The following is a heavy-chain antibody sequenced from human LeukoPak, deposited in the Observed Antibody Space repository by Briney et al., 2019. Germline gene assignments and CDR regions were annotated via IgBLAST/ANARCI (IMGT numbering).Heavy chain of an antibody. J-gene: IGHJ4*02. D-gene: IGHD2-21*02. CDR3: ARDIVVVTALTDY. CDR1: GFTFSSYW. Sequence: GGSLRLSCAASGFTFSSYWMSWVRQAPGKGLEWVANIKQDGSEKYYVDSVKGRFTISRDNAKNSLYLQMNSLRAEDTAVYYCARDIVVVTALTDYWGQGTLVTVSS. CDR2: IKQDGSEK. V-gene: IGHV3-7*01.